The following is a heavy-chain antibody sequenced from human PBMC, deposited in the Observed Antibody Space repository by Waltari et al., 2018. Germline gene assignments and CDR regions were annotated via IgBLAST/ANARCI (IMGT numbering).Heavy chain of an antibody. Sequence: QVQLVESGGGVVQPGGSLRLSCAASGFTFSNHGMHWVGQAPGKGLEWVAVIWNDGSDKYYADSVKGRFTISRDNSKDTLYLQMNSLRGEDTAVYYCAKPTYGPGSFLISFWGQGTLVTVSS. V-gene: IGHV3-33*03. D-gene: IGHD3-10*01. J-gene: IGHJ4*02. CDR3: AKPTYGPGSFLISF. CDR1: GFTFSNHG. CDR2: IWNDGSDK.